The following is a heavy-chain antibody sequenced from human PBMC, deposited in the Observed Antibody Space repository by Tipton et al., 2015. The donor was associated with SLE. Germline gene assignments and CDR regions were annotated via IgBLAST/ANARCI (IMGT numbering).Heavy chain of an antibody. CDR2: LHYSGNT. D-gene: IGHD2-21*02. J-gene: IGHJ5*02. V-gene: IGHV4-39*07. Sequence: TLSLTCTVSGDSIRSSSYYWGWIRQPPEKGLEWIGSLHYSGNTYYNPSLKSRLTISVDTSKNQFSLTLRSVTAADTAIYYCARGLQAFCGGDCPFALWGQGTLVTVSS. CDR3: ARGLQAFCGGDCPFAL. CDR1: GDSIRSSSYY.